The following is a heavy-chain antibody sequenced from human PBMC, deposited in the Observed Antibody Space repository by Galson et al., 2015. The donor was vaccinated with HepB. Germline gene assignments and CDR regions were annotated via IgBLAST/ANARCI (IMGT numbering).Heavy chain of an antibody. J-gene: IGHJ6*02. Sequence: SLRLSCAASGFTFSSYAMHWVRQAPGKGLEWVAVISYDGSNKYYADSVKGRFTISRDNSKNTLYLQMNSLRAEDTAVYYCASSKASGSYDYYGMDVWGQGTTVTVSS. D-gene: IGHD3-10*01. CDR3: ASSKASGSYDYYGMDV. V-gene: IGHV3-30*04. CDR2: ISYDGSNK. CDR1: GFTFSSYA.